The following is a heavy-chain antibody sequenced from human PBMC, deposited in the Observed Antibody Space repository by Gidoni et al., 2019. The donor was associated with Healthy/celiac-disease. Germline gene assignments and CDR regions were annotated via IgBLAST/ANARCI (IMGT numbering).Heavy chain of an antibody. CDR2: ISGSGGST. V-gene: IGHV3-23*01. D-gene: IGHD3-10*01. CDR3: AKGEGNYYGSGSYYNPADY. CDR1: GFTFSSYA. Sequence: EVQLLESGGGLVPPGGSLRLSCAAYGFTFSSYAMSWVRQAPGKGLEWVSAISGSGGSTYYADSVKGRFTISRDNSKNTLYLQMNSLRAEDTAVYYCAKGEGNYYGSGSYYNPADYWGQGTLVTVSS. J-gene: IGHJ4*02.